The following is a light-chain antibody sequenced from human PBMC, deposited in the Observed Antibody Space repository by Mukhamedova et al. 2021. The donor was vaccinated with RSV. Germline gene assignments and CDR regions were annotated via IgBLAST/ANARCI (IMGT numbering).Light chain of an antibody. V-gene: IGKV1-16*02. J-gene: IGKJ3*01. Sequence: RPGRAPESLIYGASSLLSGVPSQLRGSGSGTEFTLTINTLQAGDFAIYYCQQYQSYPFTFGPGTKVDI. CDR3: QQYQSYPFT. CDR2: GAS.